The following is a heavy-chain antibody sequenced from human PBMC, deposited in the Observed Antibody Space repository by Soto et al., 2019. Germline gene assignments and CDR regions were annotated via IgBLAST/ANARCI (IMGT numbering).Heavy chain of an antibody. V-gene: IGHV3-30*18. CDR1: GFTFSSYG. CDR3: AKDRGGDFWSGYSPRYYYYGMDV. J-gene: IGHJ6*02. Sequence: PGGSLRLSCAASGFTFSSYGMHWVRQAPGKGLEWVAVISYDGSNKYYADSVKGRFTISRDNSKNTLYLQMNSLRAEDTAVYHCAKDRGGDFWSGYSPRYYYYGMDVWGQGTTVTVSS. CDR2: ISYDGSNK. D-gene: IGHD3-3*01.